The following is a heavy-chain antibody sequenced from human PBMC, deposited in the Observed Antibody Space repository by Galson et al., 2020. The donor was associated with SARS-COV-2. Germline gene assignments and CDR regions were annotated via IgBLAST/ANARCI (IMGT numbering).Heavy chain of an antibody. CDR3: TRDTFPRGYCSGGGCSRNDGFDI. D-gene: IGHD2-15*01. Sequence: GGSLRLSCAASGFTVSSNYMSWVRQAPGKGLEWVSVLYSGGYTYYADSVKGRFSISRDNSKNTLYLQMSSLRVEDTAVYYCTRDTFPRGYCSGGGCSRNDGFDIWGQGTMVTVSS. J-gene: IGHJ3*02. CDR1: GFTVSSNY. CDR2: LYSGGYT. V-gene: IGHV3-53*01.